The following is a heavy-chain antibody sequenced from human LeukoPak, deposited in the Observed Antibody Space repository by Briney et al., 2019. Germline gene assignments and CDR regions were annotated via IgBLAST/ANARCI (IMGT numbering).Heavy chain of an antibody. CDR3: ARDSWLLHIDF. J-gene: IGHJ4*02. CDR1: GFTFSRYW. Sequence: GGSLRLSCAGSGFTFSRYWLSWVRQAPGKGLEWVANIKQDGSEKYYVDSVKGRFTISRDNAKNSLYLQMNSLRAEDTAVYYCARDSWLLHIDFWGQGILVTVSS. D-gene: IGHD5-12*01. CDR2: IKQDGSEK. V-gene: IGHV3-7*01.